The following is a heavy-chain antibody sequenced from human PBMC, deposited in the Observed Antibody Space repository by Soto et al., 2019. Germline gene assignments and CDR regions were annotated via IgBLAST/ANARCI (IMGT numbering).Heavy chain of an antibody. CDR2: IYWAADK. J-gene: IGHJ6*02. D-gene: IGHD3-10*01. CDR1: GFSLNTSGMG. Sequence: QITLKESGPTLLKPTQTLTLTCTFSGFSLNTSGMGVGWIRQPPGKALEWLALIYWAADKRYSPSLKSRLTVTEDTSKNQVVIRMTHMDPEDTGTYYCAHTPFAELLNRYGMDVWGQGTTLTVSS. V-gene: IGHV2-5*02. CDR3: AHTPFAELLNRYGMDV.